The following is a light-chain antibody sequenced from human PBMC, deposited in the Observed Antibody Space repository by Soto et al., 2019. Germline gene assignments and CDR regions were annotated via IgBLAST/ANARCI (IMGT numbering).Light chain of an antibody. V-gene: IGLV1-47*01. CDR1: SSNIGSSY. J-gene: IGLJ1*01. CDR3: AAWDDSLSGSYV. CDR2: RNN. Sequence: QSVLTQPPSASGTPGQRVNISCSGSSSNIGSSYVYWYQQLPGTAPKLLIYRNNPRPSGVPDRFSGSKSGTSASLAISGLRSEDEADYYCAAWDDSLSGSYVFGTGNKVTVL.